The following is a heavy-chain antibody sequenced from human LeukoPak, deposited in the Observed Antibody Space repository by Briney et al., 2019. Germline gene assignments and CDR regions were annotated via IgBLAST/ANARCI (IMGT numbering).Heavy chain of an antibody. D-gene: IGHD4/OR15-4a*01. V-gene: IGHV1-2*02. Sequence: VASVKVSCKASGGTFSSYAISWVRQAPGQGLEWMGWINPNSGGTNYAQKFQGRVTMTRDTSISTAYMELSRLRSDDTAVYYCARDLGGYNPMVGDDYWGQGTLVTVSS. CDR1: GGTFSSYA. CDR2: INPNSGGT. J-gene: IGHJ4*02. CDR3: ARDLGGYNPMVGDDY.